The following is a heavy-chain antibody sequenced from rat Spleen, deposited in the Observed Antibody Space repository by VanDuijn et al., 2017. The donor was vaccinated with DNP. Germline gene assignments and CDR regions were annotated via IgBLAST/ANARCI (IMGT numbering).Heavy chain of an antibody. Sequence: EVQLVESGGDLVQPGRSLKLSCVVSGFTFNKYWMTWIRQVPGKGLEWVASITSTSGSRTYYPDSVMGRFTISRDNAKSSLYLQMDSLRSEDTATYYCRGVWDYFDHWGQGVMVTVSS. D-gene: IGHD1-7*01. V-gene: IGHV5-31*01. CDR3: RGVWDYFDH. J-gene: IGHJ2*01. CDR2: ITSTSGSRT. CDR1: GFTFNKYW.